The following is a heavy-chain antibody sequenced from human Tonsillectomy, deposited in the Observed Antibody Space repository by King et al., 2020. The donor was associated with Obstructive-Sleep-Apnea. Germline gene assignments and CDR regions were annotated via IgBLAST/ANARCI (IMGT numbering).Heavy chain of an antibody. V-gene: IGHV4-38-2*02. J-gene: IGHJ5*02. D-gene: IGHD3-16*01. Sequence: QLQESGPGLVKPSETLSLTCTVSGYSISSGYYWGWIRQPPGKGLEWIGSIYHSGSTYYNPSLKSRVTISVDTSKNQFSLKLSSVTAADTAVYYCAREPGGETWFDPWGQGTLVTVSS. CDR2: IYHSGST. CDR1: GYSISSGYY. CDR3: AREPGGETWFDP.